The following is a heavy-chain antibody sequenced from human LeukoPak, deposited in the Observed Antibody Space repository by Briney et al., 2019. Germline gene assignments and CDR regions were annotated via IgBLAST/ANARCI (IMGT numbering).Heavy chain of an antibody. CDR3: ARDYYDSGSYGWFDP. D-gene: IGHD3-10*01. J-gene: IGHJ5*02. Sequence: GGPLRLSCAASGFTFSDYYMSWIRQAPGKGLEWISHISSSTGYTKYADSVKGRFTISRDNAKNSLYLEMNSLRAEDTALYYCARDYYDSGSYGWFDPWGHGTLVTVSS. CDR2: ISSSTGYT. CDR1: GFTFSDYY. V-gene: IGHV3-11*05.